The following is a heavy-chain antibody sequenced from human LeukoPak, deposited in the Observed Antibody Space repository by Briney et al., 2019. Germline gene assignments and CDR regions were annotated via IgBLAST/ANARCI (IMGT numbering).Heavy chain of an antibody. CDR3: ARGQKDYGDYGYYYYGMDV. J-gene: IGHJ6*02. Sequence: PSETLSLTCTVSGGSISSYYWSWIRQPPGKGLEWIGYIYYSGSTNYNPSFKSRVTISVDTSKNQFSLKLSSVTAADTAVYYCARGQKDYGDYGYYYYGMDVWGQGTTVTVSS. D-gene: IGHD4-17*01. CDR1: GGSISSYY. CDR2: IYYSGST. V-gene: IGHV4-59*12.